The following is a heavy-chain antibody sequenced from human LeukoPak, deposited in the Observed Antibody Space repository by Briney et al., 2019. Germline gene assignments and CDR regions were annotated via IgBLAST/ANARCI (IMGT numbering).Heavy chain of an antibody. CDR3: ASPGENLESFAY. Sequence: GASVKVSCKASGYTFTDYYLHWVRQAPGQGLEWMGWINPNSGGTNYAQKFRGRVTLTRDTSIRTAYMDLSRLTSDDTAVYYCASPGENLESFAYWGQGTPVTVSS. D-gene: IGHD7-27*01. J-gene: IGHJ4*02. V-gene: IGHV1-2*02. CDR1: GYTFTDYY. CDR2: INPNSGGT.